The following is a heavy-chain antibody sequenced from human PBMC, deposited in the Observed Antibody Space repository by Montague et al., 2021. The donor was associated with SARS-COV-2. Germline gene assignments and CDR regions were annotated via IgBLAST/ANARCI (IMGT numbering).Heavy chain of an antibody. D-gene: IGHD6-19*01. CDR2: TYYRSKWYS. CDR3: VRYSGWFYFDF. J-gene: IGHJ4*02. V-gene: IGHV6-1*01. Sequence: CAISGDSVSSNSVAWNWIRQSPSGGLEWLGRTYYRSKWYSDYAPSVRGRLTVNPDASKNEFSLELNYVTPEDTAVYYCVRYSGWFYFDFWGQGTLVTVSS. CDR1: GDSVSSNSVA.